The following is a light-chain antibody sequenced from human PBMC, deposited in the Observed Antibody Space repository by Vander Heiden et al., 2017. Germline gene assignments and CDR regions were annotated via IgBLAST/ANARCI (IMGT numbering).Light chain of an antibody. CDR3: HQENNGARG. Sequence: IVMTQSPATLSVSPGERATRSCRASQSVSSNLAWYQQKPGQAPRLLIYGASTRAICIPARFRGSGSATEFTLTMSILHCEDLPVYYCHQENNGARGLGQWTKV. V-gene: IGKV3D-15*01. CDR2: GAS. J-gene: IGKJ1*01. CDR1: QSVSSN.